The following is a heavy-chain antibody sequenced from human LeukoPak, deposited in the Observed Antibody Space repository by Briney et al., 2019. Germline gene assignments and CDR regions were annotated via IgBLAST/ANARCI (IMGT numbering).Heavy chain of an antibody. J-gene: IGHJ6*03. CDR2: ISYDGSNK. CDR1: GFTFSSYA. V-gene: IGHV3-30*03. D-gene: IGHD6-13*01. CDR3: ARDLSPDSWYSHYYYYYMDV. Sequence: GGSLRLSCAASGFTFSSYAMSWVRQAPGKGLEWVAVISYDGSNKYYADSVKGRFTISRDNSKNTLYLQMNSLRAEDTAVYYCARDLSPDSWYSHYYYYYMDVWGKGTTVTVSS.